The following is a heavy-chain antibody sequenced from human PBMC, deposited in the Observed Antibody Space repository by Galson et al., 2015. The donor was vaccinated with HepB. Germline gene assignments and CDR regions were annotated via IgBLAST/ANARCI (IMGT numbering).Heavy chain of an antibody. J-gene: IGHJ4*02. D-gene: IGHD3-22*01. CDR3: TRAPYDSSGYISFDY. CDR1: GFTFGDYT. V-gene: IGHV3-49*03. Sequence: SLRLSCAGSGFTFGDYTMSWFRQAPGKGLEWVGFIRDKAYSAATEYAASVKGRFTISRADSKSIAYLQMNNLKIEDTAVYYCTRAPYDSSGYISFDYWGQGTLVTVSS. CDR2: IRDKAYSAAT.